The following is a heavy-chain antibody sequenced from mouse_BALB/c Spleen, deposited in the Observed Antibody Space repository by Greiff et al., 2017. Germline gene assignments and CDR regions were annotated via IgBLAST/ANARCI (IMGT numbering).Heavy chain of an antibody. CDR1: GFSLTSYG. CDR2: IWAGGST. Sequence: QVQLKESGPGLVAPSQSLSITCTVSGFSLTSYGVHWVRQPPGKGLEWLGVIWAGGSTNYTSALMSRLSISKDNSKSQVFLKMNSLQTDDTAMYYCARDGYDRFAYWGQGTLVTVSA. V-gene: IGHV2-9*02. D-gene: IGHD2-2*01. J-gene: IGHJ3*01. CDR3: ARDGYDRFAY.